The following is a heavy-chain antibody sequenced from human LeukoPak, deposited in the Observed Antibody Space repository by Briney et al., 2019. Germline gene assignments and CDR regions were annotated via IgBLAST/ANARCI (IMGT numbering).Heavy chain of an antibody. CDR2: IRYDGGNK. D-gene: IGHD2-21*01. J-gene: IGHJ4*02. V-gene: IGHV3-30*02. CDR1: GFTFSSYG. Sequence: PGGSLRLSCVASGFTFSSYGIHWVRQAPGKGLEWAAFIRYDGGNKYYADSLKGRFTISRDNSKNTLYLQMSSLRTKDTAVYYCANHGGVPRYCGTKYCHERDHWGQGTLVTVSS. CDR3: ANHGGVPRYCGTKYCHERDH.